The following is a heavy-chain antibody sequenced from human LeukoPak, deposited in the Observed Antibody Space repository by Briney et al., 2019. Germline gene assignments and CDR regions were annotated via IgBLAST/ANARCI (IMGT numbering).Heavy chain of an antibody. CDR3: AKIAVAYFDY. CDR2: IYSGGAT. Sequence: GGSLRLSCAASGFTVSSSNMGWVRQAPGRGLEWVSVIYSGGATYYPDSVKARFIISRDLSKNTLFLQMHDLRAEDTAVYYCAKIAVAYFDYWGQGTLVTVSS. D-gene: IGHD6-19*01. J-gene: IGHJ4*02. V-gene: IGHV3-66*01. CDR1: GFTVSSSN.